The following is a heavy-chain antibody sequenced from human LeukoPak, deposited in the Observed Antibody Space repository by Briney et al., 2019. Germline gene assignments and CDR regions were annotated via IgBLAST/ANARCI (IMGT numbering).Heavy chain of an antibody. Sequence: SETLSLTCTVSGGSISSSSYYWGWIRQPPGKGLEWIGSIYYSGSTYYNPSLKSRVTISVDTSKNQSSLKLSSVTAAAPAVYYRARAPPPVVVVPAGRPGGFEYWGQGTLVTVSS. J-gene: IGHJ4*02. V-gene: IGHV4-39*07. CDR3: ARAPPPVVVVPAGRPGGFEY. CDR2: IYYSGST. D-gene: IGHD2-2*01. CDR1: GGSISSSSYY.